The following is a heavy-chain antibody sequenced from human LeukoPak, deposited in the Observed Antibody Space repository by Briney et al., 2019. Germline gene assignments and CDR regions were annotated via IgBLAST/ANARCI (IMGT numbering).Heavy chain of an antibody. J-gene: IGHJ3*02. CDR1: GFTFSSYG. D-gene: IGHD5-18*01. Sequence: GGSLRLSCAASGFTFSSYGMHWVRQAPGTGLEWVAVIWYDGSNKYYADSVKGRFTISRDNSKNTLYLQMNSLRAEDTAVYYCAKDTRGYSYGHDAFDIWGQGTMVTVSS. CDR3: AKDTRGYSYGHDAFDI. CDR2: IWYDGSNK. V-gene: IGHV3-33*06.